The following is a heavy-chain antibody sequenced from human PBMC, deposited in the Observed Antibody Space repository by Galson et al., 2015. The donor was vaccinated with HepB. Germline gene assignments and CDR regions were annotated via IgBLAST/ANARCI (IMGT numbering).Heavy chain of an antibody. V-gene: IGHV3-7*01. D-gene: IGHD3-10*01. J-gene: IGHJ4*02. CDR1: GFTFSSYW. CDR3: ARKRGGYYGSGSYQIDY. Sequence: SLRLSCAASGFTFSSYWMSWVRQASGKGLEWVANIKQDGSEKYYVDSVKGRFTISRDNAKNSLYLQMNSLRAEDTAVYYCARKRGGYYGSGSYQIDYWGQGTLVTVSS. CDR2: IKQDGSEK.